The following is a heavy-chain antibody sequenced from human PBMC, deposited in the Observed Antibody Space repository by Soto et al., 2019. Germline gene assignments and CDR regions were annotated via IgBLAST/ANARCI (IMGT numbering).Heavy chain of an antibody. V-gene: IGHV4-39*01. J-gene: IGHJ4*02. CDR2: IYYSGST. CDR1: GGSISSSSYY. CDR3: ARLRIGIPYYFDY. Sequence: PSETLSLTCTVSGGSISSSSYYWGWIRQPPGKGLEWIGSIYYSGSTYYNPSLKSRVTISVDTSKNQFSLKLSSVTAADTAVYYCARLRIGIPYYFDYWGQGTLVTVSS. D-gene: IGHD2-15*01.